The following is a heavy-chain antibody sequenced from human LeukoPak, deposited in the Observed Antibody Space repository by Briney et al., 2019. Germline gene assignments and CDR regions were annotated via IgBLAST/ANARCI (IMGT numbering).Heavy chain of an antibody. CDR1: GGSISSGGFY. J-gene: IGHJ4*02. CDR2: IYTLGST. V-gene: IGHV4-61*02. D-gene: IGHD4-17*01. Sequence: SETLSLTCTVSGGSISSGGFYWSWIRQPAGKGLEWIGRIYTLGSTNYNPSLKSRVTISVDTSKNQFSLKLSSVTAADTAVYYCARLPTVTFFDYWGQGTLVTVSS. CDR3: ARLPTVTFFDY.